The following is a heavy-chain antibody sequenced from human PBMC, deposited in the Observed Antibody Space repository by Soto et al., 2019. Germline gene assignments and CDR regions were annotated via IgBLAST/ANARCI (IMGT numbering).Heavy chain of an antibody. V-gene: IGHV3-53*01. CDR3: ARVTTFYDILTSSYALNYFDY. D-gene: IGHD3-9*01. CDR1: GFSVTSNY. Sequence: HPGGSLRLSCTASGFSVTSNYMTWVRQAPGKGLECVSVIYAGGNTYYADSVKGRFTISSDKSKNTLYLQMNNLRAEDTAVYYCARVTTFYDILTSSYALNYFDYWGQGTRVTVSS. J-gene: IGHJ4*02. CDR2: IYAGGNT.